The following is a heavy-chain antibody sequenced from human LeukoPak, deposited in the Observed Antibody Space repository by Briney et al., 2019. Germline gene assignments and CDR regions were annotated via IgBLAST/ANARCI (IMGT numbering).Heavy chain of an antibody. D-gene: IGHD6-19*01. J-gene: IGHJ4*02. CDR3: ARDKGYSSAGYTDRGGFDS. V-gene: IGHV1-2*02. Sequence: ASVKVSCKVSGYTLTELSMHWVRQAPGQGLEWMGWINPNSGGTNYAQKFQGRVTMTRDTSISTAYMELSRLRSDDTAVYYCARDKGYSSAGYTDRGGFDSGGQGTLVTVSS. CDR2: INPNSGGT. CDR1: GYTLTELS.